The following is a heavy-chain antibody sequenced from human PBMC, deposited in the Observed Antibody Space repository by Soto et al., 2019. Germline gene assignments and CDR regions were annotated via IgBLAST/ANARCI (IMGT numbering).Heavy chain of an antibody. D-gene: IGHD3-22*01. CDR2: ISWNSGNI. Sequence: EMDLVESWGGLVQPGRSLTISCAASGFTFEDYAMHWVRQTPGKGLEWVSGISWNSGNIIYADSVKGRFTISRDNAKNSLYLQMNSLRPEDTALYYCAKMVTWDSSGYYQGGFDCWGQGTQVTVSS. J-gene: IGHJ4*02. CDR3: AKMVTWDSSGYYQGGFDC. V-gene: IGHV3-9*01. CDR1: GFTFEDYA.